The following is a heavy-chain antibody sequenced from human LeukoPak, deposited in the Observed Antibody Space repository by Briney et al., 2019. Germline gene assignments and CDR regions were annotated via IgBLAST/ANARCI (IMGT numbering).Heavy chain of an antibody. J-gene: IGHJ4*02. CDR1: GFSFSSYW. D-gene: IGHD3-22*01. CDR3: AKGSYYDSSGSFYFDY. Sequence: PGGSLRLSCAASGFSFSSYWMSWVRQAPGKGLEWVANIKEAGSDKYYVDSVKGRFTISRDNSKNTLYVQVNSLGTEDTAAYYCAKGSYYDSSGSFYFDYWGQGTLVTVSS. CDR2: IKEAGSDK. V-gene: IGHV3-7*03.